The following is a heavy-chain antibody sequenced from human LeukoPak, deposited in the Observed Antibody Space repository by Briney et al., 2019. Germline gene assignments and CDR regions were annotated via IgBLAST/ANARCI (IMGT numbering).Heavy chain of an antibody. V-gene: IGHV3-7*05. J-gene: IGHJ6*02. Sequence: PGGSLRLSCTATGFTFSNYWMSWVRQTPEKGLEWVANIKQDGSETVYVDSVKGRFTISRDNAQSSLYLQMNSLRAEDTAVYYCARDPYSRSWSYGMDVWGQGTAVTVSS. CDR2: IKQDGSET. CDR1: GFTFSNYW. D-gene: IGHD6-13*01. CDR3: ARDPYSRSWSYGMDV.